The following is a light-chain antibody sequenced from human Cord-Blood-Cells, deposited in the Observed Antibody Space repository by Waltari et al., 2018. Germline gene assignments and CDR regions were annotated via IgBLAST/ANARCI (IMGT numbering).Light chain of an antibody. CDR1: QSISSY. V-gene: IGKV1-39*01. CDR2: AAS. J-gene: IGKJ2*03. CDR3: QQSYSTPYS. Sequence: DIQMTQSTSSLSASVGARVTITCRASQSISSYLNWYQQTPGKAPKLLIYAASSLQSGVPSRFSGSGSGTDFTLTISSLQPEDFATYYCQQSYSTPYSFGQGTKLEIK.